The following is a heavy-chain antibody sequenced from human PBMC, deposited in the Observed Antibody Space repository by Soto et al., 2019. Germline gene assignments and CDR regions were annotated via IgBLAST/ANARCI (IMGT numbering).Heavy chain of an antibody. J-gene: IGHJ3*02. Sequence: GSLRLSCAASGFTFSSYGMHWVRQAPGKGLEWVAVIWYDGSNKYYADSVKGRFTISRDNSKNTLYLQMNSLRAEDTAVYYCAKSSGVLEWLLYAAFDIWGQGTMVNVSS. CDR3: AKSSGVLEWLLYAAFDI. V-gene: IGHV3-33*06. D-gene: IGHD3-3*01. CDR1: GFTFSSYG. CDR2: IWYDGSNK.